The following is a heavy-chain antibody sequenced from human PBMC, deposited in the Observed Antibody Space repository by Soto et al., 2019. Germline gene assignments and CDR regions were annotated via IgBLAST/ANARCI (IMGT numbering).Heavy chain of an antibody. CDR2: ISTNKGNT. D-gene: IGHD4-4*01. V-gene: IGHV1-18*01. CDR3: ARDNYVCWFDP. Sequence: PSVKVSCKTSGYTFTSFGITWVRQAPGQGLEWMGWISTNKGNTNYAQKFQGRVTITADKSTSTAYMELSSLRSEDTAVYYCARDNYVCWFDPWGQGTLVTVSS. CDR1: GYTFTSFG. J-gene: IGHJ5*02.